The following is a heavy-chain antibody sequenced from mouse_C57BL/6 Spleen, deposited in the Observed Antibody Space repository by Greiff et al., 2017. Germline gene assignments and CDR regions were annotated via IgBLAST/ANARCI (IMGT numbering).Heavy chain of an antibody. CDR3: AREVYYGSYYFDY. D-gene: IGHD1-1*01. V-gene: IGHV1-64*01. CDR2: IHPNSGST. J-gene: IGHJ2*01. Sequence: QVQLQQPGAELVKPGASVKLSCKASGYTFTSYWMHWVTQRPGQGLEWIGMIHPNSGSTNYNEKFKSKATLTVDKSSSPAYMQLSSLTSEDSAVYYCAREVYYGSYYFDYWGQGTTLTVSS. CDR1: GYTFTSYW.